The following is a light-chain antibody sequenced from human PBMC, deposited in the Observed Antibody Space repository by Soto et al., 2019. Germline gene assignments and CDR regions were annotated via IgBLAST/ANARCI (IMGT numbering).Light chain of an antibody. CDR2: DVS. CDR3: PEYGSTPT. Sequence: EIVLTQSPGTLSLSPGERATLSCRSSQSVSSSYLAWYQQKPGQAPRLLLYDVSSRATSIPDRFSGSGSATDYSLTISRLEPEESEVYYCPEYGSTPTSGQGTKVEIK. CDR1: QSVSSSY. V-gene: IGKV3-20*01. J-gene: IGKJ1*01.